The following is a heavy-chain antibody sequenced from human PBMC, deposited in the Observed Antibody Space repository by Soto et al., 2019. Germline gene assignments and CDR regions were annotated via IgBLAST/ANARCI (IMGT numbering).Heavy chain of an antibody. Sequence: GGSLRLSCAASGFIFRNYAISWVRQAPGKGLEWVSAISGSAGSRYYADSVKGRFTISRDNSKNTLYLQMSSLRAEDTAVYYCARVPSSSYHYFDYWGQGTLVTVSS. CDR2: ISGSAGSR. CDR3: ARVPSSSYHYFDY. V-gene: IGHV3-23*01. J-gene: IGHJ4*02. D-gene: IGHD6-13*01. CDR1: GFIFRNYA.